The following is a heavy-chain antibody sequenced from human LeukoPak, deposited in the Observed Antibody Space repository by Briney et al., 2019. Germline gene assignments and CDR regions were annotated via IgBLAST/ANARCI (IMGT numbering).Heavy chain of an antibody. CDR2: IYPGDSDT. D-gene: IGHD3-10*01. CDR3: ARLDLLYGSGAPGDY. Sequence: GESLKISCKGSGYSFTSYWIGWVRQMPGKGLEWMGIIYPGDSDTRYSPSFQGQVTISADKSISTAYLQWSSLKASDTAVYYCARLDLLYGSGAPGDYWGQGTLVTVSS. CDR1: GYSFTSYW. J-gene: IGHJ4*02. V-gene: IGHV5-51*01.